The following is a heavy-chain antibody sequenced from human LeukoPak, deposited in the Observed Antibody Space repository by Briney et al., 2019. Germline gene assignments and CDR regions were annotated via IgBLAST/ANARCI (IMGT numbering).Heavy chain of an antibody. D-gene: IGHD3-10*01. V-gene: IGHV1-69*13. Sequence: SVKVSCKASGGTFSSYATNWVRQAPGQGLEWMGGIIPILGTANYAQKFQGRVTITADESTSTAYMELSSLRSEDTAMYYCARYYGSGSYFDYWGQGTLVTVSS. CDR2: IIPILGTA. CDR1: GGTFSSYA. J-gene: IGHJ4*02. CDR3: ARYYGSGSYFDY.